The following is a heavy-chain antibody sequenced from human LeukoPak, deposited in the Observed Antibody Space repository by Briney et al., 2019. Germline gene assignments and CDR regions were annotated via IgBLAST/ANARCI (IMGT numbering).Heavy chain of an antibody. CDR2: LSGSGSST. D-gene: IGHD2-21*01. CDR1: GCIFSRYA. J-gene: IGHJ4*02. V-gene: IGHV3-23*01. CDR3: AKPQWSLSPFDY. Sequence: GWGLSVSFPASGCIFSRYALSWVGQAPGKGLAGVSALSGSGSSTYYADSVKGRFTIPRDNSKNTLYLQMNSLRAEDTAVYYCAKPQWSLSPFDYWGQGTLVTVSS.